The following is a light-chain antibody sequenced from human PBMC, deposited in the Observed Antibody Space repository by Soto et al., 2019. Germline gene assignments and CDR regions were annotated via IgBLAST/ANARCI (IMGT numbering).Light chain of an antibody. CDR1: QTVSSN. V-gene: IGKV3-15*01. J-gene: IGKJ1*01. Sequence: IVMTHSPTTLSVVPGRRSTIPCRASQTVSSNLAWYQQKTGQAPRLLTYGASTRATGIPARFSGSGYGTEFTLTINSLQTEDFAVYYCQQYYNWPRTFGQGTKVDIK. CDR2: GAS. CDR3: QQYYNWPRT.